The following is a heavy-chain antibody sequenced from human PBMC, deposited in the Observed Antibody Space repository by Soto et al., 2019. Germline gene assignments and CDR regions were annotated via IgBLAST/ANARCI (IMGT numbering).Heavy chain of an antibody. D-gene: IGHD2-2*01. CDR3: ARSTALVRPAFDP. CDR1: GGSISSGDYS. CDR2: ISPSGTT. Sequence: QLQLQESGSGLVKPSRTLSLTCIGSGGSISSGDYSWNWIRQPPGKGLQWTGYISPSGTTYYNPSLNSRVTISLDRSKTHLSLSLSSVPATDTAVYYCARSTALVRPAFDPWGQGTLVTVSS. V-gene: IGHV4-30-2*01. J-gene: IGHJ5*02.